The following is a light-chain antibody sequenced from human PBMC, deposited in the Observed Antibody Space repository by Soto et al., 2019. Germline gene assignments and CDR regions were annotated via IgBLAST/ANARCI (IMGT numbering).Light chain of an antibody. Sequence: ATEMTQSPSSLSASVGDRIAITCRASLDIGSDLSWYQQKPGKAPTLLIYAASNLQSGVPSRFRGSRSGTEFTLTVSSLQPEDFATYYCLQYHDDSWTFGQGTTVDIK. CDR2: AAS. CDR3: LQYHDDSWT. CDR1: LDIGSD. V-gene: IGKV1-6*01. J-gene: IGKJ1*01.